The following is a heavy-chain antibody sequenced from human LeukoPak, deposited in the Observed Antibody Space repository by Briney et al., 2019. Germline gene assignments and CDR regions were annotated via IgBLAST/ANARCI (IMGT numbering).Heavy chain of an antibody. D-gene: IGHD4-17*01. V-gene: IGHV3-48*01. Sequence: GGSLRLSCAASGFSISTYNINWVRRAPGKGLEWVSYISSSSSTIYYADSVKGRFTISRDNAKKSLYLQMNSLRAEDTAVYYCAVMTTVSSRYYYYMDVWGKGTAVTVSS. CDR1: GFSISTYN. CDR3: AVMTTVSSRYYYYMDV. J-gene: IGHJ6*03. CDR2: ISSSSSTI.